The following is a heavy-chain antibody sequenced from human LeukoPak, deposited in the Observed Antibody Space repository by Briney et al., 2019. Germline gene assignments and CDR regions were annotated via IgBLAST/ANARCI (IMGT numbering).Heavy chain of an antibody. V-gene: IGHV3-30*18. Sequence: GASLRLSCAASEFGMHWVRQAPGKGLEWVAVISHDGSNKYYADSVKGRFTISRGNSKNTFYLHMNSLRAEDTAVYYCAKPGIAAAGCFDYWGQGTLVTVSS. D-gene: IGHD6-13*01. CDR3: AKPGIAAAGCFDY. CDR1: EFG. CDR2: ISHDGSNK. J-gene: IGHJ4*02.